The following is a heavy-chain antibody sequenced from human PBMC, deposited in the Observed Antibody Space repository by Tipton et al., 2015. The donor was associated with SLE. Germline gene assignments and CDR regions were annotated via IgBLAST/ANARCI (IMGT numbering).Heavy chain of an antibody. J-gene: IGHJ2*01. Sequence: LRLSCTVSGGSISSGSYYWSWIRQPPGKGLEWIGYIYYTGSTYYNPSLKSRVTISVDRSKNQFSLKLSSVTAADTAVYYCARGGYYYHSGGDFDLWGRGTLVTVSS. D-gene: IGHD3-22*01. CDR3: ARGGYYYHSGGDFDL. V-gene: IGHV4-30-4*07. CDR2: IYYTGST. CDR1: GGSISSGSYY.